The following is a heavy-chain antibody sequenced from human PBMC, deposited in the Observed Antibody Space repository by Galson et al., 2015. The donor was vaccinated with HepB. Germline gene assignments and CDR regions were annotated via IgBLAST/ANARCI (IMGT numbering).Heavy chain of an antibody. CDR2: IIPILGIA. V-gene: IGHV1-69*04. Sequence: QSGAEVTKPGESLKISCKASGGTFRSYAISWVRQAPGQGLEWMGRIIPILGIANYAQKFQGRVTITADKSTSTAYMELSSLRSEDTAVYYCARDSQGGIAVAGPWTGDYWGQGTLVTVSS. CDR3: ARDSQGGIAVAGPWTGDY. CDR1: GGTFRSYA. D-gene: IGHD6-19*01. J-gene: IGHJ4*02.